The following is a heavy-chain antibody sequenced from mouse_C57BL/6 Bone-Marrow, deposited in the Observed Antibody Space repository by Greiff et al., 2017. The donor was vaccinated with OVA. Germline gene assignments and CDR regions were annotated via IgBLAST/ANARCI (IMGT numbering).Heavy chain of an antibody. CDR2: IFTGSGST. CDR3: ARTVGAWFAY. CDR1: GYTFTGYW. J-gene: IGHJ3*01. D-gene: IGHD1-1*01. V-gene: IGHV1-9*01. Sequence: VQLQQSGAELMKPGASVKLSCKATGYTFTGYWIEWVKQRPGHGLEWIGEIFTGSGSTNYNEKLKGKATFTADTSSNTAYMQLSSLTTEDSAIYYCARTVGAWFAYWGQGTLVTVSA.